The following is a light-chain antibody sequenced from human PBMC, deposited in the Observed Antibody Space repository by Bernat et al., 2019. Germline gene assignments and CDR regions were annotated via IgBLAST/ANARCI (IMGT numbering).Light chain of an antibody. CDR3: CSCAGSSNGV. J-gene: IGLJ3*02. CDR2: EVS. CDR1: SSDVGSYNL. Sequence: QSALTQPASVSGSPGQSITISCTGTSSDVGSYNLVSCYQQHPGKAPKLMIYEVSKRPSGVSNRFSGSKSGNTASLTISGRQAEDEADYYCCSCAGSSNGVFGGGTKLTVL. V-gene: IGLV2-23*02.